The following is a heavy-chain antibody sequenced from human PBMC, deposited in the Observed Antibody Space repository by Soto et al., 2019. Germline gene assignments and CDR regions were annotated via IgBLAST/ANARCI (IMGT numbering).Heavy chain of an antibody. CDR1: GFSLGTDRVG. Sequence: QITLKESGPTLVKPTQTLTLTCTFSGFSLGTDRVGVGWIRQPPGKALEWLAVIYWDDTKTYTPSLKSRLTITKDTSKNQLALTLSSMDPVDTATYYCAHAYGGRSLYWGQGTLVTVSS. CDR2: IYWDDTK. D-gene: IGHD3-10*01. J-gene: IGHJ4*02. V-gene: IGHV2-5*02. CDR3: AHAYGGRSLY.